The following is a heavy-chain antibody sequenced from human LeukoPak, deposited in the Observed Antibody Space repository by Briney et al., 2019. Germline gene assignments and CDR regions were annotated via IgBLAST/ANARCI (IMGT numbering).Heavy chain of an antibody. D-gene: IGHD4-17*01. CDR1: GCSISSGSFY. CDR3: ARDGDYGGFDY. V-gene: IGHV4-61*02. Sequence: TLSLTCTASGCSISSGSFYWSWIRQPAGLGLVWIRRIYTSGRTNYNPSLKSRVTISVDTSKNQFSLKLSSVTAADTAVYYCARDGDYGGFDYWGQGTLVTVSS. J-gene: IGHJ4*02. CDR2: IYTSGRT.